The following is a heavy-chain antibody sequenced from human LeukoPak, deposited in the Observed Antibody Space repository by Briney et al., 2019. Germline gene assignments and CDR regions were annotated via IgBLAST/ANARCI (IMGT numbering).Heavy chain of an antibody. D-gene: IGHD1-7*01. CDR3: ARETGVTGTTGDY. Sequence: GGSLRLSCAASGFTFSSYSMNWVRQAPGKGLEWVSYISSSSSTIYYADSVKGRFTISRDNAKNSLYLQMNSLRAEDTAVYYCARETGVTGTTGDYWGQGTLVTVSP. CDR2: ISSSSSTI. J-gene: IGHJ4*02. CDR1: GFTFSSYS. V-gene: IGHV3-48*01.